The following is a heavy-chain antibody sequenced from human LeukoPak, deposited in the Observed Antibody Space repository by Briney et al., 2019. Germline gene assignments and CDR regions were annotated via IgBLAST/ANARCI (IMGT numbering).Heavy chain of an antibody. CDR3: ARRPGVISHIDS. J-gene: IGHJ4*02. CDR2: IYPGDSDT. D-gene: IGHD3-10*01. CDR1: GCRFSEYW. V-gene: IGHV5-51*01. Sequence: GESLKISCKGSGCRFSEYWIGWVRQMPGKGLEWIGNIYPGDSDTRYSQSFQGQVTISADKSISTAYLQWSSLKASDTGIYYCARRPGVISHIDSWGQGTLVTVSS.